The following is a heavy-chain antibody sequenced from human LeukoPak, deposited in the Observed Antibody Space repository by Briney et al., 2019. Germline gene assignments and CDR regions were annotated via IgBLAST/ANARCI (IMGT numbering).Heavy chain of an antibody. Sequence: ASVKVSCKASGYTFTGYYMHWVRQAPGQGPEWMGWINPNSGGTNYSQKFQGRVTMTRDTSIITAYMELSRLRSDDTAVYYCARAMYYYDSSGYYDYFDYWGQGTLVTVSS. D-gene: IGHD3-22*01. CDR3: ARAMYYYDSSGYYDYFDY. CDR2: INPNSGGT. J-gene: IGHJ4*02. CDR1: GYTFTGYY. V-gene: IGHV1-2*02.